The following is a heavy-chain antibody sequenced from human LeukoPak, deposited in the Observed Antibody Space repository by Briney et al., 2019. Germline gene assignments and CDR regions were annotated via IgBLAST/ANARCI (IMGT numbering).Heavy chain of an antibody. D-gene: IGHD6-13*01. J-gene: IGHJ4*02. CDR3: ARDLRGYSRSWYLPFDY. CDR1: GYTFTSYG. CDR2: ISAYNGNT. V-gene: IGHV1-18*01. Sequence: ASVKVSCKASGYTFTSYGISWVRQAPGQGLEWMGWISAYNGNTNYAQKLQGRVTMTTDTSTSTAYMELRSLRSDDTAVYHCARDLRGYSRSWYLPFDYWGQGTLVTVSS.